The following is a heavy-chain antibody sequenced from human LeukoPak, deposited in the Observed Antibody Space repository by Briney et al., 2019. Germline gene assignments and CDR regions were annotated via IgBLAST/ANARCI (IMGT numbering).Heavy chain of an antibody. J-gene: IGHJ4*02. CDR1: GGSISSYY. Sequence: SETLSLTCTVSGGSISSYYWSWIRQPPGKGLEWIGYIYYSGSTNYNPSLKSRVTISVDTSKDQFSLKLSSVTAADTAVYYCARDYGYCSGGSCYSLAYWGQGTLVTVSS. D-gene: IGHD2-15*01. CDR2: IYYSGST. V-gene: IGHV4-59*01. CDR3: ARDYGYCSGGSCYSLAY.